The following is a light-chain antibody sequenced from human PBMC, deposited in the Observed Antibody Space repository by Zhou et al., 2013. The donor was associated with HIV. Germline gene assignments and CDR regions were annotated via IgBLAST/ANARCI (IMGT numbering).Light chain of an antibody. CDR2: TTS. J-gene: IGKJ1*01. CDR1: QSISSW. Sequence: DIQMTQSPSTLSASVGDRVTITCRASQSISSWLAWYQQKPGKAPKLLIYTTSNLQSGVPSRFSGSGSGTEFTLTISSLQPDDLATYYCQQYSDYPRTFGQGTKVEI. V-gene: IGKV1-5*03. CDR3: QQYSDYPRT.